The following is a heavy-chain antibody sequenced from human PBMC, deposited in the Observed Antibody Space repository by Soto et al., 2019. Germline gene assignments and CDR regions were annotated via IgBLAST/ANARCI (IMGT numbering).Heavy chain of an antibody. V-gene: IGHV4-34*01. Sequence: PSETLSLTCAVYGGSFSGYYWSWIRQPPGKGLEWIREINHSGSTNYNPSLKSRVTISVDTSKNQFSLKLSSVTAADTAVYYCARESSYSSSRQGSNWFDPWGQGTLVTVSS. CDR3: ARESSYSSSRQGSNWFDP. D-gene: IGHD6-6*01. CDR1: GGSFSGYY. CDR2: INHSGST. J-gene: IGHJ5*01.